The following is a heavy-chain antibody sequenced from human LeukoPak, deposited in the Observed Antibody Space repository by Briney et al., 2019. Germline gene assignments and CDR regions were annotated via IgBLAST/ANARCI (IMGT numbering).Heavy chain of an antibody. CDR1: GFTVSTYY. CDR3: ARGLGYCTSTTCLLPFDY. J-gene: IGHJ4*02. V-gene: IGHV3-53*01. D-gene: IGHD2-2*01. CDR2: IYSGGSI. Sequence: TGGPLRLSCAASGFTVSTYYMTWVRQAPGKGLECVSVIYSGGSIYYADSVKGRFTVSRDNSKNTLYLQMNSLRAEDTAMYYCARGLGYCTSTTCLLPFDYWGQGTLVTVSS.